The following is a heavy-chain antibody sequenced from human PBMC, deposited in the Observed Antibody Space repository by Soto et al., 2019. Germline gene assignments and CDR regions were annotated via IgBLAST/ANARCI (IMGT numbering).Heavy chain of an antibody. CDR1: GGSISRYC. V-gene: IGHV4-4*07. Sequence: SETLSLTCTVSGGSISRYCWRWIRQPSGKGLEWIGRIYPSGSTNYSPSLKSRVTMSVDTSKNQLSLKLSSVTAADTAVYYCARGEIGNDYGMDVWGQGTTVTVSS. J-gene: IGHJ6*02. CDR2: IYPSGST. CDR3: ARGEIGNDYGMDV.